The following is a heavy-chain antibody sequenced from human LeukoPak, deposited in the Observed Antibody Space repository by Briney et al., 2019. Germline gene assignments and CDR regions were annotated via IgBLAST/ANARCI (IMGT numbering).Heavy chain of an antibody. J-gene: IGHJ4*02. V-gene: IGHV3-7*01. CDR3: ATLNGPLFEY. D-gene: IGHD2-8*01. Sequence: GGSLRLSCAASGFTFSDYYMSWVRQAPGKGLEWVASIHQHGNEKYFVDSVRGRFTISRDNAKNSLYLQMSSLRAEDTAVYYCATLNGPLFEYWGQGTLVTVSS. CDR2: IHQHGNEK. CDR1: GFTFSDYY.